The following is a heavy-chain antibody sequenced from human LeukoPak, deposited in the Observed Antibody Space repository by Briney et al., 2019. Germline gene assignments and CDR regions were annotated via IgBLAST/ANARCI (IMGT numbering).Heavy chain of an antibody. CDR1: GYTFTSYA. V-gene: IGHV1-3*03. D-gene: IGHD4-17*01. Sequence: ASVKVSCKASGYTFTSYAMNWVRQAPGQRLEWMGWINAGNGNTKYSQEFQGRVTITRDTSASTAYMELSSLRSEDMAVYYCARALYGDYFPYFDYWGQGTLVTVSS. CDR2: INAGNGNT. J-gene: IGHJ4*02. CDR3: ARALYGDYFPYFDY.